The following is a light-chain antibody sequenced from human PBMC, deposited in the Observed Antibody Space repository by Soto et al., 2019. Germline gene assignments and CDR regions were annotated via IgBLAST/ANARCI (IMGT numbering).Light chain of an antibody. CDR2: STN. J-gene: IGLJ3*02. CDR1: SGSVSTSYY. Sequence: QTVATQEPSFSVSPGGTVTLTCGLSSGSVSTSYYPSWYQQTPGQAPRTLIYSTNTRSSGVPDRFSGSILGNKAALTITGAQADDESDYYCVLYMGSGAWVFGGGTKLTVL. CDR3: VLYMGSGAWV. V-gene: IGLV8-61*01.